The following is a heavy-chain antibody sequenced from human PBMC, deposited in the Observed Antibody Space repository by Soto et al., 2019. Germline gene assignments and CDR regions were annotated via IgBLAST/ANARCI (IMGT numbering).Heavy chain of an antibody. Sequence: SETLSLTCSVSGDSISNLDYFWAWIRQPPGQALEYIGYIYKSATTYYNPSFESRVAISVDTSKRQFYLNVTSVTAADTAVYFCARGRYCLTGRCFPNWFDSWGQGALVTVSS. J-gene: IGHJ5*01. D-gene: IGHD7-27*01. CDR2: IYKSATT. CDR3: ARGRYCLTGRCFPNWFDS. CDR1: GDSISNLDYF. V-gene: IGHV4-30-4*01.